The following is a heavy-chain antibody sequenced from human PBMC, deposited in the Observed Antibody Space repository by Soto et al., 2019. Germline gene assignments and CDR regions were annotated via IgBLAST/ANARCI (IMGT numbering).Heavy chain of an antibody. Sequence: SETLSLTCTVSGGSISSYYWRWIRQPPGKGLEWIGYIYYSGSTNYNPSLKSRVTISVDTSKNQFSLKLSSVTAADTAVYYCARHSGYFDYWGQGTLVTVSS. J-gene: IGHJ4*02. V-gene: IGHV4-59*08. CDR3: ARHSGYFDY. CDR2: IYYSGST. CDR1: GGSISSYY.